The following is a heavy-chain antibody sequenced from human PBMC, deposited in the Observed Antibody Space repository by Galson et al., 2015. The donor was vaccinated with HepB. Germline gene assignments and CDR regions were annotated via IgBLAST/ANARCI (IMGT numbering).Heavy chain of an antibody. J-gene: IGHJ5*02. D-gene: IGHD1-14*01. Sequence: SVKVSCKASGYISTSFAIHWVRQAPGQNLEWMGWINAGNGDTRYSPNLQGRVTITWDTSATTAYMELSSLRSEDTAVYYCVRNRADLVSPIYFDPWGQGTPVTVSS. CDR3: VRNRADLVSPIYFDP. CDR2: INAGNGDT. CDR1: GYISTSFA. V-gene: IGHV1-3*01.